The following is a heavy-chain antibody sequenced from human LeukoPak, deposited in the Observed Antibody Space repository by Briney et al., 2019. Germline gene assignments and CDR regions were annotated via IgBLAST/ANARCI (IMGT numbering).Heavy chain of an antibody. V-gene: IGHV3-30*03. D-gene: IGHD6-13*01. Sequence: PGRSLRLSCAASVSSYGIHWVRQAPGKGLEWVAVISYDGTSKHYADSVKGRSTISRDNSKNTVYLQMDSLRADDTAVYYCTTRSGGSWQIIDCWGQGTLVTVSS. CDR3: TTRSGGSWQIIDC. CDR1: VSSYG. CDR2: ISYDGTSK. J-gene: IGHJ4*02.